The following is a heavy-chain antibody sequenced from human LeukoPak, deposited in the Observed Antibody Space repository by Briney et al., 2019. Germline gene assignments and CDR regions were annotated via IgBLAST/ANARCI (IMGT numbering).Heavy chain of an antibody. D-gene: IGHD3-22*01. V-gene: IGHV3-30*02. Sequence: PGGSLRLSCAASGSTFSTCGMHWVRQAPGKGLEWLAFIRYDGSNKYYADSVKGRFTISKDNSKNTLSLEMNSLRAEDTAVYYCAKDFSGYYWMFDPWGQGTLVTVSS. J-gene: IGHJ5*02. CDR2: IRYDGSNK. CDR1: GSTFSTCG. CDR3: AKDFSGYYWMFDP.